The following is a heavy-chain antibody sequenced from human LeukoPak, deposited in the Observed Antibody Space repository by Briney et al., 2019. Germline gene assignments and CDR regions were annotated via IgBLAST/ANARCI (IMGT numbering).Heavy chain of an antibody. D-gene: IGHD3-22*01. J-gene: IGHJ4*02. CDR1: GYPFTYYY. CDR2: INPNTGGA. V-gene: IGHV1-2*02. CDR3: ATDSSGYYLPLFDH. Sequence: GASVKVSCKASGYPFTYYYIHWVRQAPGQGLEWMGWINPNTGGANYAQKFQGRVTMTRDTSISTAYMELSRLRSDDTGVYYCATDSSGYYLPLFDHWGQGTPVTVSS.